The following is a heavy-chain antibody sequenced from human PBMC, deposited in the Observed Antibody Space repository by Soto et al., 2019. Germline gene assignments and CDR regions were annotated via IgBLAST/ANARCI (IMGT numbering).Heavy chain of an antibody. V-gene: IGHV1-18*01. CDR2: ISPYSGNT. D-gene: IGHD6-25*01. CDR1: GYSFTNYG. J-gene: IGHJ4*02. CDR3: ARDWSYPSGGIDY. Sequence: QVQLVQSGPEVKKPGASVKVSCKASGYSFTNYGISWVRQAPGQGLECMGWISPYSGNTNSAQKFRGRVTLTTDTSTSTAYMELRSLTSDDTAVYYCARDWSYPSGGIDYWDQGTLVTVSS.